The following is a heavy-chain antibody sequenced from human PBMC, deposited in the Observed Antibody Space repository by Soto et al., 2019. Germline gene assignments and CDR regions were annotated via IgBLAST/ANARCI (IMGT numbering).Heavy chain of an antibody. V-gene: IGHV3-23*01. Sequence: GGSLRLSCAASGLTSSTYAMSWVRQAPGKGLEWVSGISGSGGSTYYADSVKGRFTISRDNSKNMLYLQMNSLRAEDTAVYYCAKRLTTVTTVFDYWGKGTRVTVSS. CDR2: ISGSGGST. CDR3: AKRLTTVTTVFDY. J-gene: IGHJ4*02. D-gene: IGHD4-17*01. CDR1: GLTSSTYA.